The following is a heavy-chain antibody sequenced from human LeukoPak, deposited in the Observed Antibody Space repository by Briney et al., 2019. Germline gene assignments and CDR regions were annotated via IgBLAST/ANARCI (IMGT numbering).Heavy chain of an antibody. J-gene: IGHJ4*02. CDR1: GFTFGDYA. D-gene: IGHD6-13*01. V-gene: IGHV3-49*03. Sequence: GGSLRLSCTASGFTFGDYAMSWFRQAPGKGLEWVGFIRSKAYGGTTEYAASVKGRFTISRDDSKSIAYLQMNSLKTEDTAVYYCTRDGLGSSSWYSDYWGQGTLVTVSS. CDR3: TRDGLGSSSWYSDY. CDR2: IRSKAYGGTT.